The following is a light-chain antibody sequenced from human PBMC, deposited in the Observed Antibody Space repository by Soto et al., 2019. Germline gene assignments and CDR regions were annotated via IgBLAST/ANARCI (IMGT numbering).Light chain of an antibody. J-gene: IGLJ2*01. V-gene: IGLV1-51*02. CDR1: SSNIGNNY. Sequence: QSVLTQPPSVSAAPGQEVTISCSGSSSNIGNNYVAWYQQLPGTAPKLLIYENNKRPSGIPDRFSGAKSGTSATLGITGLQTGDEADYYCGTWDSSLTAGVFGGVTKLTVL. CDR2: ENN. CDR3: GTWDSSLTAGV.